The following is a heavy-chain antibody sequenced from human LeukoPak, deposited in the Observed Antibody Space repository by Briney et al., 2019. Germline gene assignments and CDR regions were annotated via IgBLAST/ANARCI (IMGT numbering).Heavy chain of an antibody. V-gene: IGHV1-3*01. D-gene: IGHD6-13*01. Sequence: ASVKVSCKASGYTFTSYAMHWVRQAPGQRLEWMGWINAGNGNTKYSQKFQGRVTITRDTSASTAYMELSSLRSEDTAVYYCARDLRIAAAGTKSYYYYYGMDVWGQGTTVTVSS. CDR3: ARDLRIAAAGTKSYYYYYGMDV. CDR2: INAGNGNT. J-gene: IGHJ6*02. CDR1: GYTFTSYA.